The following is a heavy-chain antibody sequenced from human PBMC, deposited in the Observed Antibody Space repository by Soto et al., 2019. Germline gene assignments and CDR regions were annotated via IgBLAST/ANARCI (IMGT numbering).Heavy chain of an antibody. J-gene: IGHJ6*02. Sequence: QVQLVQSGAEVKKPGSSVKVSCKASGGTFSSYAISWVRQAPGQGLEWMGGIIPIFGTANYAQKFKGRVTITADETTSTAYMELSSLRSEDTAVYYCATAIAAAGAYYYYGMDVWGQGTTVTVSS. D-gene: IGHD6-13*01. V-gene: IGHV1-69*12. CDR3: ATAIAAAGAYYYYGMDV. CDR1: GGTFSSYA. CDR2: IIPIFGTA.